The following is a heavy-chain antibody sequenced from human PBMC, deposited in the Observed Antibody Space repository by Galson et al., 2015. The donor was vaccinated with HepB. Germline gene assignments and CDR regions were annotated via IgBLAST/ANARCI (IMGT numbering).Heavy chain of an antibody. CDR2: LSSSGGST. Sequence: SLRLSCAASGFTFSSYAMSWVRQAPGKGLEWVSGLSSSGGSTYYADSVRGRFTISRDNSKNTLYLQMNSLRAEDTAVYYCARGTAGSGFYWGQGTLVTVSS. V-gene: IGHV3-23*01. J-gene: IGHJ4*02. CDR1: GFTFSSYA. D-gene: IGHD3-10*01. CDR3: ARGTAGSGFY.